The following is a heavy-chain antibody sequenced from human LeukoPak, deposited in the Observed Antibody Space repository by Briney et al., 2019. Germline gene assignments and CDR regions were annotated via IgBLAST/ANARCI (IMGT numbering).Heavy chain of an antibody. V-gene: IGHV1-8*01. Sequence: ASVKVSCKASGYTFTSYDINWVRQATGQGLEWMGWVNPKSGNTDYAQKFQGGVTITRNTSISTAYMELSSLRSDDTAVYYCARSGRGTYYYFDLWGQGTLVTVSS. CDR3: ARSGRGTYYYFDL. J-gene: IGHJ4*02. CDR2: VNPKSGNT. CDR1: GYTFTSYD. D-gene: IGHD5-12*01.